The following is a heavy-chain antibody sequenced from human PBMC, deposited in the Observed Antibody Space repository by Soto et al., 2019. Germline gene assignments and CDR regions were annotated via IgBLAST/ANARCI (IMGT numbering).Heavy chain of an antibody. CDR3: AKDSQSVSVSAARVYGMDV. D-gene: IGHD2-2*01. J-gene: IGHJ6*02. CDR2: LSDSGGHT. V-gene: IGHV3-23*01. Sequence: GGSLRLSCAVSGFTFRSYAMTWVRQAPGKGLEWVSTLSDSGGHTYYADSVKGRFTISRDNPKNTLYLQMNSLRAEDTAVYYCAKDSQSVSVSAARVYGMDVWGQGTTVTVSS. CDR1: GFTFRSYA.